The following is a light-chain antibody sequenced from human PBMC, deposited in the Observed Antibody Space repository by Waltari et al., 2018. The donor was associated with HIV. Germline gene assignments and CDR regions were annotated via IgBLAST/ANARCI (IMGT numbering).Light chain of an antibody. CDR1: SSTIGAGFD. Sequence: QSVLTQPPSVSGAPGQRVTIPCPGSSSTIGAGFDVHWYQQLPGTAPKLLLYGNNNRPSGVPDRFSGSKSGTSASLAITGLQAEDDADYYCQSYDTSLSGPVFGGGTKLTVL. J-gene: IGLJ2*01. V-gene: IGLV1-40*01. CDR3: QSYDTSLSGPV. CDR2: GNN.